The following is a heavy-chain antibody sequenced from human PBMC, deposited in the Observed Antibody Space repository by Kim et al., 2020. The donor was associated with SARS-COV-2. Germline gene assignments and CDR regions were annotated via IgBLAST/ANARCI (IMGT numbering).Heavy chain of an antibody. Sequence: GGSLRLSCAASGFTFSSYAMHWVRQAPGKGLEWVAVISYDGSSKYYSDSVKGRFTISRDNSKNTLYLQMNSLRAEHTAVYYCARDFGYSGSSLADYWGQGTLVTVSS. CDR2: ISYDGSSK. D-gene: IGHD1-26*01. CDR1: GFTFSSYA. V-gene: IGHV3-30-3*01. J-gene: IGHJ4*02. CDR3: ARDFGYSGSSLADY.